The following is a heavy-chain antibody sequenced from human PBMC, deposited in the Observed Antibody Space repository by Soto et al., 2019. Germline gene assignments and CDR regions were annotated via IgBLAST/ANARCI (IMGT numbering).Heavy chain of an antibody. D-gene: IGHD2-2*01. J-gene: IGHJ6*02. CDR3: ARGDCSSTSCRNHYYGMDV. V-gene: IGHV3-13*01. CDR1: GFTFSSYD. CDR2: IGTAGDT. Sequence: VGSLRLSCAASGFTFSSYDMHWVRQATGKGLEWVSAIGTAGDTYYPGSVKGRFTISRENAKNSLYLQMNSLRAGDTAVYYCARGDCSSTSCRNHYYGMDVWGQGTTVTVSS.